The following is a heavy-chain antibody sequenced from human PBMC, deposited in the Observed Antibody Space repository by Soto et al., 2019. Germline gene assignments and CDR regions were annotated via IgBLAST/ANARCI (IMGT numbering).Heavy chain of an antibody. D-gene: IGHD5-12*01. J-gene: IGHJ4*02. V-gene: IGHV3-11*01. CDR1: GFIFTDYS. Sequence: GGSLRLSCAASGFIFTDYSMAWIRQAPGKGLEWISYITTGGETTLYAASVEGRFTISRDNAKKALFLQMNSLRADDTAVYFCARDPQRRDGYNFDSWGQGTLVTVSS. CDR2: ITTGGETT. CDR3: ARDPQRRDGYNFDS.